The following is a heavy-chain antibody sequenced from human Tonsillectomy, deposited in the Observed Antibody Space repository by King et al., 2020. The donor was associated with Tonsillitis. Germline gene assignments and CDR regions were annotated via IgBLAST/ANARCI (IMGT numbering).Heavy chain of an antibody. Sequence: VQLVESGGGLVQPGGSLRLSCAASGFTFHFYAMNLVRQTPGKGLEWVSSISGSGVTTYYADSVKGRFTIARDNSKNTLYLQMNSLRAADTAIYYCAKAIKWNDDFDYWGPGTLVTVSS. V-gene: IGHV3-23*04. D-gene: IGHD1-1*01. CDR3: AKAIKWNDDFDY. CDR1: GFTFHFYA. CDR2: ISGSGVTT. J-gene: IGHJ4*02.